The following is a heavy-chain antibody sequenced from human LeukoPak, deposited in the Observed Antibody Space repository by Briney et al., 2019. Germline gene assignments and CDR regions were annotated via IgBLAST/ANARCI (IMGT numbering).Heavy chain of an antibody. Sequence: GGSLRLSXAASGFTFDDYGMSWVRQGPGKGLEWVSGINWNGGNTGYADSVKGRFTIFRDNAKNSLYLEMDSLRVEDTALYYCARTSDGNWFDPWGQGTLVTVSS. CDR3: ARTSDGNWFDP. V-gene: IGHV3-20*04. CDR1: GFTFDDYG. CDR2: INWNGGNT. J-gene: IGHJ5*02. D-gene: IGHD1-26*01.